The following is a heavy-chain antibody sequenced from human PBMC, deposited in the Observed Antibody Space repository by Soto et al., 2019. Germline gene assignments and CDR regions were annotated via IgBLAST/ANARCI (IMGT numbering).Heavy chain of an antibody. CDR3: AQANTILCSSTSCLSLGPTNWFDP. CDR1: GFSLSTSGVG. J-gene: IGHJ5*02. Sequence: GSGPTLVNPTQTLTLTCTFSGFSLSTSGVGVGWIRQPPGKALEWLALIYWDDDKRYSPSLKSRLTITKDTSKNQVVLTMTNMDPVDTATYYCAQANTILCSSTSCLSLGPTNWFDPWGQGTLVTVSS. D-gene: IGHD2-2*01. V-gene: IGHV2-5*02. CDR2: IYWDDDK.